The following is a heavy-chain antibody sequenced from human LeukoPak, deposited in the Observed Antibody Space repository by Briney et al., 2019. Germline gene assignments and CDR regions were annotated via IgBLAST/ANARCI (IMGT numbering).Heavy chain of an antibody. J-gene: IGHJ4*02. CDR3: PRVSVEPHWSYYFDY. D-gene: IGHD1-14*01. CDR1: GVTVSSNY. Sequence: GGSLRLSCAASGVTVSSNYMSWVRQAPGKGLEWVSVIYSGGSTYYADSVKGRFTISRDNSKNTLYLQMNSLKADGTAVYYCPRVSVEPHWSYYFDYWGQGTVVTVSS. CDR2: IYSGGST. V-gene: IGHV3-66*02.